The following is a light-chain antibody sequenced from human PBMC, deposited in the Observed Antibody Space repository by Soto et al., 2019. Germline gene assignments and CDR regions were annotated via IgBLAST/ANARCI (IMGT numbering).Light chain of an antibody. CDR1: QSIRNW. V-gene: IGKV1-5*01. CDR3: QEYNSYTWT. CDR2: DAS. Sequence: DIQMTQSPSTLFASVGDRFTITCRASQSIRNWLAWYQQKPGKVPKLLIYDASSLASGVPSRFSGSGSGTEFTLTISSLQPDDFASFYCQEYNSYTWTFGQGTKVDI. J-gene: IGKJ1*01.